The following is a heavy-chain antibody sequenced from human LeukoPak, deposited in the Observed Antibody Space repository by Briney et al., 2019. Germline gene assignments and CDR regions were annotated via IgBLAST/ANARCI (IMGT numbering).Heavy chain of an antibody. CDR3: AYRNRPGQFFDY. Sequence: SGPTLVNPTQTLTLTCTFSGFSLKTNGVGVGWIRQPPGKALEWPANIYWNDDTGYSPSLKSRLTLTKDASKHQVVLTITSRDPLHTATYYRAYRNRPGQFFDYSGQGNLGTASS. CDR1: GFSLKTNGVG. D-gene: IGHD1-14*01. CDR2: IYWNDDT. V-gene: IGHV2-5*01. J-gene: IGHJ4*02.